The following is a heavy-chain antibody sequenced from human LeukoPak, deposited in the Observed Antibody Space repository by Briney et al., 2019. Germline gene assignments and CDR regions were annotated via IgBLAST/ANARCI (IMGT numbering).Heavy chain of an antibody. Sequence: GGSLRLSCAASGFTFSSYGMHWVRQAPGKGLEWVAVIWYDGSNKYYADSVKGRFTISRDNSKNTLYLQMNSLRAEDTAVYYCARDASVKGLGKLSLSSYWGQGTLVTVSS. CDR2: IWYDGSNK. D-gene: IGHD3-16*02. J-gene: IGHJ4*02. CDR3: ARDASVKGLGKLSLSSY. V-gene: IGHV3-33*01. CDR1: GFTFSSYG.